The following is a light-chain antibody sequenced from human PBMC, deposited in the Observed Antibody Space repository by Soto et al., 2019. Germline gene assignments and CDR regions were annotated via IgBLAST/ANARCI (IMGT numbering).Light chain of an antibody. J-gene: IGLJ2*01. CDR1: SSDVGAYNY. Sequence: QSALTQPASVSGSPGQSITISCSGTSSDVGAYNYVSWFQQYPGKAPKLLIYDVTNRXSGXSHXFSGSKSGNTASLTISGLQAEDEADYHCSSYTSSTLVVFGGGTKLTVL. CDR2: DVT. V-gene: IGLV2-14*01. CDR3: SSYTSSTLVV.